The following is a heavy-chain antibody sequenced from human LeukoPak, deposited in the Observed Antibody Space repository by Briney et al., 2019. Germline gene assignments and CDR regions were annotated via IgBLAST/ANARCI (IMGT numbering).Heavy chain of an antibody. CDR2: IYHRGST. V-gene: IGHV4-38-2*01. Sequence: AETLSLTCAVSGYSISSGYYWGWIRPPPGKGLEWIGIIYHRGSTYYNPSLKSRVTISVDTSKNQPSLNLSSVTAADTAVYYCARHAPGRGLQLGAIDYWGQGTLVTVSS. CDR1: GYSISSGYY. CDR3: ARHAPGRGLQLGAIDY. D-gene: IGHD5-24*01. J-gene: IGHJ4*02.